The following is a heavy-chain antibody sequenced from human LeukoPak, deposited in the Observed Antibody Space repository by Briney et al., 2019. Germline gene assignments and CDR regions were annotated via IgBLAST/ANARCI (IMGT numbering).Heavy chain of an antibody. D-gene: IGHD3-10*01. CDR1: GGSISSYY. CDR2: IYTSGST. J-gene: IGHJ3*02. Sequence: SETLSLTCTVSGGSISSYYWSWIRQPAGKGLEWMGRIYTSGSTNYNPSLKRRGTMSVDTSKNQFSLKLSSVTAADTAAYYCARDPYYGSGSYYPSWAFDIWGQGTMVTVSS. V-gene: IGHV4-4*07. CDR3: ARDPYYGSGSYYPSWAFDI.